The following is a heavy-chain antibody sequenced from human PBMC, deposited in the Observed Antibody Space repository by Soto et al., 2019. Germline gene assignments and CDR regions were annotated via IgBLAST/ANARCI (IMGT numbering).Heavy chain of an antibody. V-gene: IGHV1-69*02. J-gene: IGHJ4*02. CDR3: ARSSYCSGGSCYPDC. Sequence: QVQLVQSGAEVKKPGSSVKVSCKASGGTFSSYTISWVRQAPGQGLEWMGRIIPILGIANYAQKFQGRVTITADKSTSTAYMELSSLRSEDTAVYYCARSSYCSGGSCYPDCWGQGTLVTVSS. CDR1: GGTFSSYT. CDR2: IIPILGIA. D-gene: IGHD2-15*01.